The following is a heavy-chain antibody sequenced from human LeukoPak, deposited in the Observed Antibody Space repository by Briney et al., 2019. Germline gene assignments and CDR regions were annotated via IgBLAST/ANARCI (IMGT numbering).Heavy chain of an antibody. CDR2: INHSGST. CDR1: VGSCRGVY. V-gene: IGHV4-34*01. D-gene: IGHD6-13*01. CDR3: ARGVAAAGMGSANNWFDP. Sequence: ESRSGTCAVCVGSCRGVYWGGSRQPPGKGLEWIGEINHSGSTNYNPSLNSRVTISVDTSKNHFSLKLSSVTAADTAVYYCARGVAAAGMGSANNWFDPWGQGTLVTVSS. J-gene: IGHJ5*02.